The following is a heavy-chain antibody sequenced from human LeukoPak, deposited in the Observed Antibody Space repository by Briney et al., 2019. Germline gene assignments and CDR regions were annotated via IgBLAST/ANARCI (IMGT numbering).Heavy chain of an antibody. D-gene: IGHD4-23*01. CDR2: IYYSGNT. CDR3: ARTVGTHRFDS. CDR1: GGSVSSSRYY. J-gene: IGHJ4*02. V-gene: IGHV4-39*01. Sequence: SETLSLTCTVSGGSVSSSRYYWGWIRQPPGEGLEWIGTIYYSGNTYYNPSLQSRVIISMDTYKNQFSLNLGSVHAPDTAVYYCARTVGTHRFDSWGQGTRVTVSS.